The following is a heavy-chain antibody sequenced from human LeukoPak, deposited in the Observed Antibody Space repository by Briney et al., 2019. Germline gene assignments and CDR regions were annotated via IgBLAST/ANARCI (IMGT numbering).Heavy chain of an antibody. CDR1: GFTFSSYA. CDR3: AREPAGYSSGWFDY. D-gene: IGHD6-19*01. V-gene: IGHV3-48*03. CDR2: ISSSGSTI. Sequence: GGSLRLSCAASGFTFSSYAMSWVRQAPGKGLEWVSAISSSGSTIYYADSVKGRFTISRDNAKNSLYLQMNSLRAEDTAVYYCAREPAGYSSGWFDYWGQGTLVTVSS. J-gene: IGHJ4*02.